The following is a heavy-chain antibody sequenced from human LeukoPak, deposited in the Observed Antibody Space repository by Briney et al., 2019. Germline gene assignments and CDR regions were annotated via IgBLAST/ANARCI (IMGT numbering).Heavy chain of an antibody. J-gene: IGHJ1*01. CDR3: AKENYGDSTGGRFQH. V-gene: IGHV3-23*01. CDR1: GFTFSSYA. D-gene: IGHD4-17*01. CDR2: ISGSGGST. Sequence: GGSLRLSCAASGFTFSSYAMSWVRQAPGKGLEWVSVISGSGGSTYYADSVKGRFTVSRDNSKNTLYLQMSSLRAEDTAVYYCAKENYGDSTGGRFQHWGQGTLVTVSS.